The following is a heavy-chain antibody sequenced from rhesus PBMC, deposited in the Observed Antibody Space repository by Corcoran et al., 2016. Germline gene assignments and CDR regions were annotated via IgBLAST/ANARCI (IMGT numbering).Heavy chain of an antibody. J-gene: IGHJ4*01. D-gene: IGHD2-21*01. CDR1: GYTFTSYY. V-gene: IGHV1-200*01. Sequence: QVQLVQSGAEVKKPGTSVKLSCKASGYTFTSYYINWVRQAPGQVLEWRGWINLNNGNTGYAQNFQGSVPLTGDASTGTAYMELSSLRSEDMAVYYCAAVEVEYCTGSGCYWNYFDYWGQGVLVTVSS. CDR2: INLNNGNT. CDR3: AAVEVEYCTGSGCYWNYFDY.